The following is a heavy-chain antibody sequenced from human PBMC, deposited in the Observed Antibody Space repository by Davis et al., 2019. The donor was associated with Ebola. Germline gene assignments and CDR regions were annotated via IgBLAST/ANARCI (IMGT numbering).Heavy chain of an antibody. V-gene: IGHV4-59*01. Sequence: SETLSLTCTVSGGSISSYYWSWIRQPPGKGLEWIGYIYYSGSTNYNPSLKSRVTISVDTSKNQFSLKLSSVTAADTAVYYCARRTDFDYWGQGTLVTVSS. J-gene: IGHJ4*02. D-gene: IGHD1-14*01. CDR2: IYYSGST. CDR1: GGSISSYY. CDR3: ARRTDFDY.